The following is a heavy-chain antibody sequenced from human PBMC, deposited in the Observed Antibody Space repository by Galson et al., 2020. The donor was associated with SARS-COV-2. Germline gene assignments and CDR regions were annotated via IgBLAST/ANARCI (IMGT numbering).Heavy chain of an antibody. CDR3: ARDVSGGASDI. D-gene: IGHD1-26*01. J-gene: IGHJ3*02. V-gene: IGHV3-30-3*01. CDR2: ISHDGSIN. CDR1: GFTFTNYD. Sequence: GGSLRLSCAASGFTFTNYDIHWVRQAPGKGLEWVAVISHDGSINVYAASVKGRFTISRDNSENMLFLQMDSLRADDTAVYYCARDVSGGASDIWGQGTMVTVSS.